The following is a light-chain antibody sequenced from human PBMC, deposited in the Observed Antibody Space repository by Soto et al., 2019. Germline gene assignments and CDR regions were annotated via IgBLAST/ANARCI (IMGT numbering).Light chain of an antibody. CDR1: DSNIGTNF. Sequence: QSVLTQPPSASGTPGQSVTISCSGSDSNIGTNFAHWYQQLPGTTPRLLNYRNDQRPSGVPDRFSVAKSGTSASLAIIWLRSEDEDDYYCAAWDASLSGVVFGGGTKLTVL. CDR2: RND. V-gene: IGLV1-47*01. J-gene: IGLJ2*01. CDR3: AAWDASLSGVV.